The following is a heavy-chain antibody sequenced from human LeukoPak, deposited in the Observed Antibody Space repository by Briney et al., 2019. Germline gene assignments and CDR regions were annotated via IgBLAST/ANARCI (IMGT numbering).Heavy chain of an antibody. D-gene: IGHD3-10*01. Sequence: SETLSLTCTVSGVSISSSNSYWGWIRQPPGKGLEWIGSIYYTGNTYYNASLKSRVTISVDTSKNQFSLKLSSVTAADTAVYYCARLRAPMVRGGFDPWGQGTLVTVSS. V-gene: IGHV4-39*07. CDR3: ARLRAPMVRGGFDP. CDR1: GVSISSSNSY. J-gene: IGHJ5*02. CDR2: IYYTGNT.